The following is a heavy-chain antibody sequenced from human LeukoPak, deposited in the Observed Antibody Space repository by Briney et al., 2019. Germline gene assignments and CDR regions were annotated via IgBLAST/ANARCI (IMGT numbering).Heavy chain of an antibody. CDR2: ISHDGSSK. CDR3: AESIRFCSSNSCFAGYYNYGLHV. CDR1: GFTFSSYG. D-gene: IGHD2-2*01. V-gene: IGHV3-30*18. J-gene: IGHJ6*02. Sequence: GRSLRLSCAASGFTFSSYGMHWVRQAPGKGLEWAAVISHDGSSKYFADSVKGRFTISRDNPKNTLDLQMHSLRAEDTAVYYCAESIRFCSSNSCFAGYYNYGLHVWGQGTTVIVSS.